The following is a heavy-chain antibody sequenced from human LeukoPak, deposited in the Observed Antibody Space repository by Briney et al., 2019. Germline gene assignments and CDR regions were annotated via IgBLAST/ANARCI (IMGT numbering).Heavy chain of an antibody. CDR1: GGSISSSNW. V-gene: IGHV4-4*02. J-gene: IGHJ6*02. CDR2: IYQSGST. D-gene: IGHD3-10*01. CDR3: ARDSITMVRGVGFGYYYYYGMDV. Sequence: SGTLSLTCAVSGGSISSSNWWSWVRQPPGKGLAWIGEIYQSGSTNYNPSLKSRVTISVDKSKNQFSLKLSSVTAADTAVYYCARDSITMVRGVGFGYYYYYGMDVWGQGTTVTVSS.